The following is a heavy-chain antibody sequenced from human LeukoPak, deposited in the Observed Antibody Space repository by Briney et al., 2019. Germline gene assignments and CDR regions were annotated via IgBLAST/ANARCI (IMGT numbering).Heavy chain of an antibody. V-gene: IGHV4-61*02. CDR1: GGSISSGSYY. Sequence: SQTLSLTCTVSGGSISSGSYYWSWIRQPAGKGLEWIGRIYTSGSTNYNPSLKSRVTISVDTSKNQFSLKLSSVTAADTAVYYCAREHCSSTSCYTNEGLDYWGQGTLSTVSS. D-gene: IGHD2-2*02. J-gene: IGHJ4*02. CDR3: AREHCSSTSCYTNEGLDY. CDR2: IYTSGST.